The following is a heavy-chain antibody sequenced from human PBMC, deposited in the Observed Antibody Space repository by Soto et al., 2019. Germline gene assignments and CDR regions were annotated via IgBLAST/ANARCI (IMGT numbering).Heavy chain of an antibody. CDR3: ARHFMGATVWFDP. Sequence: SETLSLTCTVSGGSISSSSYYWGWIRQPPGKGLEWIGSIYYSGSTYYNPSLKSRVTISVDTSKNQFSLKLSSVTAADTAVYYCARHFMGATVWFDPWGQGTLVTVSS. CDR2: IYYSGST. D-gene: IGHD1-26*01. J-gene: IGHJ5*02. V-gene: IGHV4-39*01. CDR1: GGSISSSSYY.